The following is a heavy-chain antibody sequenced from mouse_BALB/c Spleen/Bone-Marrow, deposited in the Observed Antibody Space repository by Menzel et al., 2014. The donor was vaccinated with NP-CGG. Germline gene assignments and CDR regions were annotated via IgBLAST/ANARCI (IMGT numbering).Heavy chain of an antibody. CDR2: IYYSGTI. J-gene: IGHJ2*01. CDR3: ARYDGYYFDY. V-gene: IGHV3-5*02. D-gene: IGHD2-3*01. CDR1: GISITTGNYR. Sequence: EVQLQQSGPGLVKPSQTVSLTCTVTGISITTGNYRWRWIRQFPGNKLEWIGYIYYSGTITYNPSLTSRTTITRATSKKQFFLEMNSLTAEDTAAYYCARYDGYYFDYWGQGTTLTVSS.